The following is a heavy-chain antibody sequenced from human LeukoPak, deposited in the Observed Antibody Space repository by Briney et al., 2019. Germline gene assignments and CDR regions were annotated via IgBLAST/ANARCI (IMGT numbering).Heavy chain of an antibody. Sequence: ASVKVSCKASGYSFTGYYMHWVRQAPGQGLEWMGWINPNSGGTNYAQKFQGRVTMTRDTSISTAYMELSRLRSDDTAVYYCARDPGDYGGNRFDYWGQGTLVTVSS. D-gene: IGHD4-23*01. V-gene: IGHV1-2*02. CDR3: ARDPGDYGGNRFDY. J-gene: IGHJ4*02. CDR2: INPNSGGT. CDR1: GYSFTGYY.